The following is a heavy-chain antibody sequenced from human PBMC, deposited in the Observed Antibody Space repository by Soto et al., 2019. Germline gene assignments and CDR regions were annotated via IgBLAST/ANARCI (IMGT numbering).Heavy chain of an antibody. Sequence: GGSLRLSSTASGFPFISYWMSWVRQAPGKGLEWVANIKQDGSEKYYVDSVKGRFTISRDNAKNSLYLQMNSLRAEDTAVYYCARDRVLLYSSSSGDWFDPWGQGTLVTVSS. CDR1: GFPFISYW. CDR2: IKQDGSEK. J-gene: IGHJ5*02. CDR3: ARDRVLLYSSSSGDWFDP. V-gene: IGHV3-7*01. D-gene: IGHD6-6*01.